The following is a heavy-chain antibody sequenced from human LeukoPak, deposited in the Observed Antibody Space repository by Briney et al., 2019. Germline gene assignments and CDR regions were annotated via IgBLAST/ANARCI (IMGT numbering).Heavy chain of an antibody. CDR2: MKLDGSEQ. D-gene: IGHD2-15*01. Sequence: GGSLRLSCAASGFTLRSFRMNWVRQAPGKGLQWVATMKLDGSEQYYVDPVKGRFTISRDNAKNSLYLQMNSLRAEDTAVYYCARGSDGAFDYWGQGTLVTVSS. V-gene: IGHV3-7*04. CDR1: GFTLRSFR. CDR3: ARGSDGAFDY. J-gene: IGHJ4*02.